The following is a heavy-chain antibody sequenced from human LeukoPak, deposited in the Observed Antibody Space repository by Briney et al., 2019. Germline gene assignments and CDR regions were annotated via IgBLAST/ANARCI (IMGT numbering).Heavy chain of an antibody. CDR2: INHSGST. J-gene: IGHJ3*02. CDR3: ARGGNVVVVAATSFDI. D-gene: IGHD2-15*01. V-gene: IGHV4-34*01. Sequence: PSETLSLTCAVYGGSFSGYYWSWIRQPPGKGPEWIGEINHSGSTNYNPSLKSRVTISVDTSKNQFSLKLSSVTAADTAVYYCARGGNVVVVAATSFDIWGQGTMVTVSS. CDR1: GGSFSGYY.